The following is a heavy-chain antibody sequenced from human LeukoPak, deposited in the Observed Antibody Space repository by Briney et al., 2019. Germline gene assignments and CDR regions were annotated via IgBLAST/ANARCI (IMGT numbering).Heavy chain of an antibody. Sequence: PSETLSLTCTVSGDSISRYYWSWIRQPAGKGLEWIGRIYTSGSTNYNPSLKSRVTMSVDTSKNQFSLKLSSVTAADTAVYYCARSPYYYDSSGLRNAFDIWGQGTMVTVSS. J-gene: IGHJ3*02. CDR2: IYTSGST. V-gene: IGHV4-4*07. CDR1: GDSISRYY. D-gene: IGHD3-22*01. CDR3: ARSPYYYDSSGLRNAFDI.